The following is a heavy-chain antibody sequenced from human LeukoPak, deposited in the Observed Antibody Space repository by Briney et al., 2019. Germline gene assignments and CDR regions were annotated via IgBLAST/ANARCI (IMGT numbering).Heavy chain of an antibody. CDR1: GFTFSSYV. Sequence: PGGSLRLSCAASGFTFSSYVMSWVRQAPGKGLEWVSAISGSGGSTYYADSVKGRFTISRDNSKNTLYLQMNSLRAEDTAVYYCAKGGSLLWFGELFNWGQGTLVTVSS. V-gene: IGHV3-23*01. CDR2: ISGSGGST. J-gene: IGHJ4*02. CDR3: AKGGSLLWFGELFN. D-gene: IGHD3-10*01.